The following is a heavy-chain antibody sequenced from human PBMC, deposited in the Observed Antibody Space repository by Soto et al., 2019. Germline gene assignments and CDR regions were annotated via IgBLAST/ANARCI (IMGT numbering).Heavy chain of an antibody. D-gene: IGHD3-10*01. CDR2: IYYSGST. V-gene: IGHV4-59*01. CDR1: GGSFSGYY. J-gene: IGHJ5*02. Sequence: SETLSLTCAVYGGSFSGYYWSWIRQSPGKGLEWIGYIYYSGSTNYNPSLKSRVTISVDTSKNQFSLNLSSVTSADTAVYYCARDRGTGRKNNGFAPGGQGTLVTVSS. CDR3: ARDRGTGRKNNGFAP.